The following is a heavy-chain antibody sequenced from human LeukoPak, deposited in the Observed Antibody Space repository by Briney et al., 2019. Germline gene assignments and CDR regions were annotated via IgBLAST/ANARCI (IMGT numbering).Heavy chain of an antibody. CDR1: GFPFSSYA. J-gene: IGHJ4*02. CDR3: ARDGITMVRGVITTTYFDY. V-gene: IGHV3-23*01. Sequence: GGSLSLSCAASGFPFSSYAMSWVRQAPGKGLEWVSAISGSGGSTYYADSVKGRFTISRDNSKNTLYLQMNSLRAEDTAVYYCARDGITMVRGVITTTYFDYWGQGTLVTVSS. CDR2: ISGSGGST. D-gene: IGHD3-10*01.